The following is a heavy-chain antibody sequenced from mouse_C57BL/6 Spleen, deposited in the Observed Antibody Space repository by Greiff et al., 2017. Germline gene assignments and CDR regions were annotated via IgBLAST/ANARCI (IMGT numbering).Heavy chain of an antibody. D-gene: IGHD3-2*02. CDR2: IDPSDSYT. V-gene: IGHV1-69*01. Sequence: QVQLQQSGAELVMPGASVKLSCKASGYTFTSYWMHWVKQRPGQGLEWIGEIDPSDSYTNYNQKFKGKSTLTVDKSSSTAYMQLSSLTSEDSAVYYCARKAQASLFDYWGQGTTLTVSS. CDR3: ARKAQASLFDY. CDR1: GYTFTSYW. J-gene: IGHJ2*01.